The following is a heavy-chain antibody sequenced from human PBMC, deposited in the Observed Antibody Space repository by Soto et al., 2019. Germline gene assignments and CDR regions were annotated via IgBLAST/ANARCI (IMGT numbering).Heavy chain of an antibody. CDR1: GYTFTSYG. J-gene: IGHJ6*02. CDR2: ISAYNGNT. Sequence: QVQLVQSGAEVKKPGASVKVSCKASGYTFTSYGISWVRQAPGQGLEWMGWISAYNGNTNYAQKLQGRVTMTTYTSTSTAYMELRSLRSDDTAVYYCARYCSSTSCYSYYYGMDVWGQGTTVTVSS. D-gene: IGHD2-2*02. V-gene: IGHV1-18*04. CDR3: ARYCSSTSCYSYYYGMDV.